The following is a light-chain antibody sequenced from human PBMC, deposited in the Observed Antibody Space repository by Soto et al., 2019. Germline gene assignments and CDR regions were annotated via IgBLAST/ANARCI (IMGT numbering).Light chain of an antibody. CDR2: EVS. V-gene: IGLV2-14*01. J-gene: IGLJ2*01. CDR1: SSDVGGYNY. CDR3: SSYRTKSSVV. Sequence: QSALTQPASVSGSPGQSITISCTGTSSDVGGYNYVSWYQHHPGKAPKLMIYEVSSRPSGVSNRFFGSKSGNTASLTISGLQTEDEADYLCSSYRTKSSVVFGGGTKLTVL.